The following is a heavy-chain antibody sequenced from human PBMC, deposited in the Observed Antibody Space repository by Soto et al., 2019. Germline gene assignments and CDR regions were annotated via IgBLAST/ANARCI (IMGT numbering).Heavy chain of an antibody. CDR3: ASDFSGFSSSWWYFDY. CDR1: GGSISSGDYY. J-gene: IGHJ4*02. CDR2: MYSSGTT. V-gene: IGHV4-30-4*01. D-gene: IGHD6-13*01. Sequence: QVQLQESGPGLVKPSQTLSLTCTVSGGSISSGDYYWSWIRQPPGKGLEWIGYMYSSGTTYYNPSLKSRVTISVDTSKNQFSLRLNSVTAADTAVYYCASDFSGFSSSWWYFDYWGQGALVTVSS.